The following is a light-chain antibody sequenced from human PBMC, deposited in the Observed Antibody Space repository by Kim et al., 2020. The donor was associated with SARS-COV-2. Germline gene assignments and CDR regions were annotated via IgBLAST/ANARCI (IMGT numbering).Light chain of an antibody. J-gene: IGKJ1*01. CDR1: QSITYY. V-gene: IGKV1-39*01. Sequence: SASVGDRVTITCRASQSITYYVNWYQQKPGKAPKLLIYAASSLQSGVPSRFSGSGSGTDFTLTISSLQPEDFATYYCQQSYSLWTFGQGTKVEIK. CDR2: AAS. CDR3: QQSYSLWT.